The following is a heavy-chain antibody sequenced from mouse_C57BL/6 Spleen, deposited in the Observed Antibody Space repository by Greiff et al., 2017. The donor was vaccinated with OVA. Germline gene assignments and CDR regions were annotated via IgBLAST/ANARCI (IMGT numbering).Heavy chain of an antibody. CDR3: ERLGPHWYCEG. J-gene: IGHJ1*03. Sequence: EVLLVESGGGLVKPGASLKLSCAASGFTFSSYTMPWVRQTPEQRLEWVATISGGGGNTYYTDSVKGRFTIARDKANNTLYLQMSSLRSEDSALYDCERLGPHWYCEGWGTGTTVTVSS. V-gene: IGHV5-9*01. CDR1: GFTFSSYT. CDR2: ISGGGGNT.